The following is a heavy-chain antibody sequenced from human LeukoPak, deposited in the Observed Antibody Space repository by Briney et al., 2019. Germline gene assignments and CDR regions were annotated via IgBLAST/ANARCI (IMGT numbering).Heavy chain of an antibody. CDR3: ARNYYDSSGYYYDDAFDI. J-gene: IGHJ3*02. Sequence: GGSLRLSCAASGFTFSSYWMHWVRQAPGKGLVWVSRINSDGSSTSYADSVKGRFTISRDNAKNTLYLQMSSLRAEDTAVYYCARNYYDSSGYYYDDAFDIWGQGTMVTVSS. D-gene: IGHD3-22*01. CDR2: INSDGSST. V-gene: IGHV3-74*01. CDR1: GFTFSSYW.